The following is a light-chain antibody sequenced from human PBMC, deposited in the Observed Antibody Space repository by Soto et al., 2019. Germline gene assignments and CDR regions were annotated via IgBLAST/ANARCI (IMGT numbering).Light chain of an antibody. J-gene: IGKJ2*01. V-gene: IGKV2-28*01. CDR1: QSLLHSNGNNS. CDR3: MQALQTPGT. CDR2: LGS. Sequence: DIVMTQSPLSLPVTPGEPASISCRSSQSLLHSNGNNSLDWFLQRPGQSPQLLIYLGSNRASGVPGRFSGSGSGTDFTLKISRVEAEDVGLYYCMQALQTPGTFGQGTKLEIK.